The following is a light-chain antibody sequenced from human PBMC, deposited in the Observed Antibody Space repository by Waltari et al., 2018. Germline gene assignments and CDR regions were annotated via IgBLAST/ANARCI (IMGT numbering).Light chain of an antibody. V-gene: IGKV4-1*01. CDR3: QQYSGYPRT. CDR2: AAS. J-gene: IGKJ1*01. CDR1: QTLLYSSNNKNY. Sequence: DIVMTQSPDSLAVSLGERATINCKSSQTLLYSSNNKNYLAWYQQKPGKAPKSLIYAASSLQRGVPSKFSGSGSGTEFTLTINSLQPEDFATYYCQQYSGYPRTFGQGTRVEI.